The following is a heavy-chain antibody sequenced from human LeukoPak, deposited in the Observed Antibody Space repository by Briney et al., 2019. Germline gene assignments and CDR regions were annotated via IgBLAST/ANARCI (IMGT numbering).Heavy chain of an antibody. CDR1: GFTFSSYS. J-gene: IGHJ4*02. CDR3: ARVMLGYDY. D-gene: IGHD3-16*01. Sequence: PGGSLRLFCVASGFTFSSYSMNWVRQAPGKGLEWVSYISSSISTVYYADSVRGRFTISRDNAKNSLYLQMNSLRAEDTAVYYCARVMLGYDYWGQGTLVTVSS. CDR2: ISSSISTV. V-gene: IGHV3-48*04.